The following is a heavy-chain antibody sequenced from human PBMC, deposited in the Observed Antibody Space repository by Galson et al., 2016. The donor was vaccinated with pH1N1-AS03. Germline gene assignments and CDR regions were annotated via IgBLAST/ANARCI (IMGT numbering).Heavy chain of an antibody. D-gene: IGHD3-22*01. J-gene: IGHJ4*02. V-gene: IGHV3-30*03. CDR1: GFTFSSYG. CDR3: ARGQGYNSGYFDNDY. CDR2: ISYDGSNK. Sequence: SLRLSCAASGFTFSSYGMHWVRQAPGKGLEWVAVISYDGSNKYYADSVKGRFTISRDNSKNTLYLQMSSLRAEDTAVYYCARGQGYNSGYFDNDYWGRGTLVTVSS.